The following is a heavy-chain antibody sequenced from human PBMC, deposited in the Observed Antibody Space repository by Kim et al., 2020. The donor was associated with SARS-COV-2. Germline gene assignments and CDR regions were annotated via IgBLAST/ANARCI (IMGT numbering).Heavy chain of an antibody. CDR3: AKDSTPLATGFDY. D-gene: IGHD3-3*02. J-gene: IGHJ4*02. CDR2: ISWNSGSI. CDR1: GFTFDDYA. V-gene: IGHV3-9*01. Sequence: GGSLRLSCAASGFTFDDYAMHWVRQAPGKGLEWVSGISWNSGSIGYADSVKGRFTISRDNAKNSLYLQMNSLRAEDTALYYCAKDSTPLATGFDYWGQGT.